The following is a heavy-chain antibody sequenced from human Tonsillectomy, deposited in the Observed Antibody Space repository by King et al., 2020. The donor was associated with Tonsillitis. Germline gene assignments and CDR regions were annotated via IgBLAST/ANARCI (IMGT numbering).Heavy chain of an antibody. CDR1: GFTFSDYY. CDR2: ITTSGSSI. J-gene: IGHJ4*02. V-gene: IGHV3-11*01. CDR3: ARPRYGVSYFYYFDS. Sequence: VQLVESGGGLVKPGGSLRLSCAASGFTFSDYYMTWIRQAPGKGLEWGSYITTSGSSIYYADSVKGRFTISRYNAKNSLYLQMDSLRVEDTAVYYCARPRYGVSYFYYFDSWGQGTLVTVSS. D-gene: IGHD1-26*01.